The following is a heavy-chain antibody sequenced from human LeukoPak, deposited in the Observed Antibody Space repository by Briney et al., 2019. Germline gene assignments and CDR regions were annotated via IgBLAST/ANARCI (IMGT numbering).Heavy chain of an antibody. CDR2: ISGSGGST. CDR3: AKGYSSSWSDDAFDT. D-gene: IGHD6-13*01. CDR1: GFTFSSYA. J-gene: IGHJ3*02. V-gene: IGHV3-23*01. Sequence: PGGSLRLSCAASGFTFSSYAMSWVRQAPGKGLEWVSAISGSGGSTYYADSVKGRFTISRDKSKNTLYLQMDSLRAEDTAVYYCAKGYSSSWSDDAFDTWGQGTMVTVSS.